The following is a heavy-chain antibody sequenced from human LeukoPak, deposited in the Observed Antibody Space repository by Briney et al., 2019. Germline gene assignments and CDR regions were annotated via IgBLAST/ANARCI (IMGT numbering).Heavy chain of an antibody. CDR1: GFTVSSNY. D-gene: IGHD3-10*01. Sequence: GGSLRLSCAASGFTVSSNYMSWVRQAPGKGLEWVSVIYSGGSTYYADSVKGRFTISRDNSKNTLYLRMNSLRAEDTAVYYCARYGSGSLRVGYFDYWGQGTLVTVSS. CDR2: IYSGGST. J-gene: IGHJ4*02. V-gene: IGHV3-66*01. CDR3: ARYGSGSLRVGYFDY.